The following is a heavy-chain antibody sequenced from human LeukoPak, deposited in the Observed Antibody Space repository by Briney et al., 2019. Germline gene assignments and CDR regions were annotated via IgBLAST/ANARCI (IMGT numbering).Heavy chain of an antibody. J-gene: IGHJ4*02. CDR1: GFTFSSYS. CDR2: ISSSSSYI. V-gene: IGHV3-21*01. CDR3: AIYYDSSGYYFEAVDYFDY. Sequence: PGGSLRLSCAASGFTFSSYSMNWVRQAPGKGLEWVSSISSSSSYIYYADSVKGRFTISRDNAKNSLYLQMNSLRAEDTAVYYCAIYYDSSGYYFEAVDYFDYRGQGTLVTVSS. D-gene: IGHD3-22*01.